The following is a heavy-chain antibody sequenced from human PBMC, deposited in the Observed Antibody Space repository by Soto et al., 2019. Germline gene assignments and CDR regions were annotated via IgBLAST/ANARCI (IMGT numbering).Heavy chain of an antibody. Sequence: GGSLRLSCAASGFTFSSYWMHWVRQAPGKGLVWVSRINSDGSSTSYADSVKGRFTISRDNAKNTLYLQMNSLRAEDTAVYYCARGHYYGSGSPLYYFDYWGQGTLVTVSS. V-gene: IGHV3-74*01. CDR2: INSDGSST. CDR3: ARGHYYGSGSPLYYFDY. J-gene: IGHJ4*02. D-gene: IGHD3-10*01. CDR1: GFTFSSYW.